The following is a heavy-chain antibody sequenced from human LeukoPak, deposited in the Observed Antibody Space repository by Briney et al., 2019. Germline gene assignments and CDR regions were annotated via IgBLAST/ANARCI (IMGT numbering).Heavy chain of an antibody. J-gene: IGHJ1*01. D-gene: IGHD1-26*01. CDR1: GGSISSYY. CDR3: ARHDVAGATTDYFQH. V-gene: IGHV4-59*08. CDR2: IYYSGST. Sequence: SETLSLTCTVSGGSISSYYWSWIRQPPGKGPEWIGYIYYSGSTRYNTSLKSRVTISVDTSKNQISLKLDSVTAADTAVYYCARHDVAGATTDYFQHRGQGTLVTVSS.